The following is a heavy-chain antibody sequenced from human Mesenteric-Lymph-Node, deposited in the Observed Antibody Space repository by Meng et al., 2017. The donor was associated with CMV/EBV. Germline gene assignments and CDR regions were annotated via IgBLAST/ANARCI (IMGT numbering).Heavy chain of an antibody. Sequence: AETLSLTCTVSGGSISSYYWSWIRQPPGKGLEWIGYIYYSGSTNYNPSLKSRVTISVDTSKNQFSLKLSSVTAADTAVYYCAREFYDTLTGYSHYFDSWGQGMLVTVSS. CDR3: AREFYDTLTGYSHYFDS. J-gene: IGHJ4*02. CDR1: GGSISSYY. D-gene: IGHD3-9*01. CDR2: IYYSGST. V-gene: IGHV4-59*01.